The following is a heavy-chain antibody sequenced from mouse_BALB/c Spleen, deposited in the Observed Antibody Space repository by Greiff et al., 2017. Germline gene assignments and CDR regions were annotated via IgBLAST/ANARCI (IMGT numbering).Heavy chain of an antibody. Sequence: EVMLVESGGGLVKPGGSLKLSCAASGFTFSSYAMSWVRQTPEKRLEWVASISSGGSTYYPDSVKGRFTISRDNARNILYLQMSSLRSEDTAMYYCARGGYGYGGAWFAYWGQGTLVTVSA. CDR3: ARGGYGYGGAWFAY. D-gene: IGHD2-2*01. CDR1: GFTFSSYA. CDR2: ISSGGST. V-gene: IGHV5-6-5*01. J-gene: IGHJ3*01.